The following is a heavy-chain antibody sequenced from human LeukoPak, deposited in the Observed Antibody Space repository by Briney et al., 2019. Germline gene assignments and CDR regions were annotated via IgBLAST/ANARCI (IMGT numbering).Heavy chain of an antibody. CDR2: ISGSGGST. CDR1: GFTFSSYA. J-gene: IGHJ4*02. V-gene: IGHV3-23*01. D-gene: IGHD5-18*01. Sequence: GGSLRLSCAASGFTFSSYAMSWVRQAPGKGLEWVSAISGSGGSTYYADSVKGRFTISRDNPKNTLYLQMNSLRAEDTAVYYCANSYSYGYRYYFDYWGQGTLVTVSS. CDR3: ANSYSYGYRYYFDY.